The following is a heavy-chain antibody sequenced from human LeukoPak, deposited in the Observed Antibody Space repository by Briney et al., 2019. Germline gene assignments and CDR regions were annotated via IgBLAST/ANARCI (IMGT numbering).Heavy chain of an antibody. CDR1: GYTFTGYY. CDR3: ARVEPAAMRGADY. V-gene: IGHV1-2*02. Sequence: ASVKVSCKASGYTFTGYYMHWVRQAPGQGLEWMGWINPNSGGTNYAQKFQGRVTMTRDTSISTAYMELSRLRSDDTAVYYCARVEPAAMRGADYWGQGTLVTVSS. CDR2: INPNSGGT. D-gene: IGHD2-2*01. J-gene: IGHJ4*02.